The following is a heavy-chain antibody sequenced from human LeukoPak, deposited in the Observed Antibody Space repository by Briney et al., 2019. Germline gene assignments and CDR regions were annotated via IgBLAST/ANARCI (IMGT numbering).Heavy chain of an antibody. CDR1: GFTFSSYA. D-gene: IGHD3-22*01. CDR2: ISGSGGST. J-gene: IGHJ4*02. CDR3: AKDQYYYDSSGYSPFDY. V-gene: IGHV3-23*01. Sequence: GGSLRLSCAACGFTFSSYAMSWVRQAPGKGLEWVSAISGSGGSTYYADSVKGRFTISRDNSKNTLYLQMNSLRAEDTAVYYCAKDQYYYDSSGYSPFDYWGQGTLVTVSS.